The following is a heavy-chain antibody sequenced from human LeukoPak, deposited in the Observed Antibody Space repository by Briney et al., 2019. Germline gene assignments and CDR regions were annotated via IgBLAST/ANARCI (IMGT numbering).Heavy chain of an antibody. CDR3: ARGTYYDRSDYPNWFDS. D-gene: IGHD3-22*01. CDR2: IYYSGTT. CDR1: GGSISISSYY. Sequence: NPSETLSLTCIVTGGSISISSYYWGWVRQPPGKGLEWLGSIYYSGTTYYNPALKSRVTISVDTSKNQFSLRLSSVTAADTAVYYCARGTYYDRSDYPNWFDSWGQGILVTVSS. J-gene: IGHJ5*01. V-gene: IGHV4-39*07.